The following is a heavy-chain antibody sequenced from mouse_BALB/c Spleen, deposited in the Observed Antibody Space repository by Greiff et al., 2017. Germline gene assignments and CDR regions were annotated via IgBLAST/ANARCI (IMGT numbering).Heavy chain of an antibody. CDR1: GYAFTNYL. CDR3: ARGTTATWFAY. V-gene: IGHV1-54*01. D-gene: IGHD1-2*01. J-gene: IGHJ3*01. CDR2: INPGSGGT. Sequence: VKLQQSGAELVRPGTSVKVSCKASGYAFTNYLIEWVKQRPGQGLEWIGVINPGSGGTNYNEKFKGKATLTADKSSSTAYMQLSSLTSDDSAVYFCARGTTATWFAYWGQGTLVTVSA.